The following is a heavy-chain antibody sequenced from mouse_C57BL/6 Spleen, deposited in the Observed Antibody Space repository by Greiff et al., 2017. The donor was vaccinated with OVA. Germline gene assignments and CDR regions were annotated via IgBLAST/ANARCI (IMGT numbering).Heavy chain of an antibody. D-gene: IGHD2-4*01. CDR1: GYTFTDYE. J-gene: IGHJ3*01. CDR3: TRRDYDYDGNWFAY. CDR2: IDPETGGT. V-gene: IGHV1-15*01. Sequence: QVQLKQSGAELVRPGASVTLSCKASGYTFTDYEMHWVKQTPVHGLEWIGAIDPETGGTAYNQKFKGKAILTADKSSSTAYMELRSLTSEDSAVYYCTRRDYDYDGNWFAYWGQGTLVTVSA.